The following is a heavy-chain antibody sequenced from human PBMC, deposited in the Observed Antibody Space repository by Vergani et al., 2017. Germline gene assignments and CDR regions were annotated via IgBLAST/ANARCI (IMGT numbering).Heavy chain of an antibody. V-gene: IGHV3-53*02. J-gene: IGHJ4*02. CDR3: ARDLRFLQWLLFGAFDY. D-gene: IGHD3-3*01. CDR1: GFTVSSNY. CDR2: IYSGGST. Sequence: EVQLVETGGGLIQPGGSLRLSCAASGFTVSSNYMSWVRQAPGKGLEWVSVIYSGGSTYYADSVKGRFTISRDNAKNSLYLQMNSLRAEVTAVYYCARDLRFLQWLLFGAFDYWGQGTLVTVSS.